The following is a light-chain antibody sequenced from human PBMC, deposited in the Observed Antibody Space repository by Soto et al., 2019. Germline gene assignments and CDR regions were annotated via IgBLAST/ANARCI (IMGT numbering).Light chain of an antibody. J-gene: IGKJ4*01. CDR3: QQRSNWPGT. CDR1: ESVSNY. V-gene: IGKV3-11*01. Sequence: EIVLTQSPATLSLSLGERVNLSCRASESVSNYLACYQQQPGQAPRLLIYAASNRAIGIPARFSGSGSGTDVALTISRLEPEDFAVYYCQQRSNWPGTVRGGTKVEI. CDR2: AAS.